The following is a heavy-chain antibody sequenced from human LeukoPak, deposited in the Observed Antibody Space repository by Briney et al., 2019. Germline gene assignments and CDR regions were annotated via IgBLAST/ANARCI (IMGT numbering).Heavy chain of an antibody. D-gene: IGHD3-22*01. V-gene: IGHV3-23*01. Sequence: GGSLRPSCAASGFTFSSYAMSWVRQAPGKGLEWVSAISGSGGSTYYADSVKGRFTISRDNSKNTLYLQMNSLRAEDTAVYYCAKSKAPEYYDSSGWPFDYWGQGTLVTVSS. CDR1: GFTFSSYA. CDR3: AKSKAPEYYDSSGWPFDY. CDR2: ISGSGGST. J-gene: IGHJ4*02.